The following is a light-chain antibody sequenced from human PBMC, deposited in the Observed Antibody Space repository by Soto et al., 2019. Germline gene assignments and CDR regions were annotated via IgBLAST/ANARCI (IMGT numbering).Light chain of an antibody. CDR2: DDD. CDR1: NIGSKN. J-gene: IGLJ1*01. CDR3: QVWDSDVLHHV. V-gene: IGLV3-21*02. Sequence: SYELTRSPSVSVAPGQTARITCGGNNIGSKNVHWFQQRPGQAPVLVVFDDDDRPSGIPDRFSGSNSGNTATLTISRVEAGDEADYYCQVWDSDVLHHVFGTGTKVT.